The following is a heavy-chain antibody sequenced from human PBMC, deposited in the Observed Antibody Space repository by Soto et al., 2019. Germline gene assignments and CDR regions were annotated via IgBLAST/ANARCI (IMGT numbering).Heavy chain of an antibody. V-gene: IGHV4-34*02. CDR2: INHSGSA. J-gene: IGHJ6*02. D-gene: IGHD6-19*01. Sequence: QVQLQQWGAGLLKPSETLSLTCAVYGGSFSGYYWSWVRQSPGKGLEWIGEINHSGSANYNPSLQSRVALSVDASMSQFSLKLTSVTAADTAVYYCATGSGWYIDYYYTMDVWGQGTTVTVSS. CDR3: ATGSGWYIDYYYTMDV. CDR1: GGSFSGYY.